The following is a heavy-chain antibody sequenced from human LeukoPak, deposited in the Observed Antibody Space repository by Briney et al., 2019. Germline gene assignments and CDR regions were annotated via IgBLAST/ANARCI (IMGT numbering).Heavy chain of an antibody. CDR1: GYTFINYY. CDR2: INPSGGSA. Sequence: GASVKVSCKASGYTFINYYMHWVRQAPGQGLEWMGIINPSGGSAYYAQKFQGRVTMTSDVSTSTFHMELSSLRPEDTAVYYCARPVDTASLVNWGQGTLVTVSS. V-gene: IGHV1-46*01. J-gene: IGHJ4*02. D-gene: IGHD5-18*01. CDR3: ARPVDTASLVN.